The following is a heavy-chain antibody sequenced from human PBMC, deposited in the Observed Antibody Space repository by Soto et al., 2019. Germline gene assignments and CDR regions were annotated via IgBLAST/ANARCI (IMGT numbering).Heavy chain of an antibody. CDR2: INHSGST. CDR3: ARGHYGGHGLDV. CDR1: GGSFSGYY. D-gene: IGHD4-17*01. V-gene: IGHV4-34*01. J-gene: IGHJ6*02. Sequence: SETLSLTCAVYGGSFSGYYWSWIRQPPGKGLEWIGEINHSGSTNYNPSLKSRVTISVDTSKNQFSLKLSSVTAADTAVYYCARGHYGGHGLDVWGQGTTVTVSS.